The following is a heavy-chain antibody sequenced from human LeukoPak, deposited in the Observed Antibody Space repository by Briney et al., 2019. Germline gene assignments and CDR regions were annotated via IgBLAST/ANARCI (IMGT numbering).Heavy chain of an antibody. J-gene: IGHJ5*02. CDR1: GGSISSHY. Sequence: SETLSLTCTVSGGSISSHYWSWIRQPPGMGLEWIGYIYYSGSTNYNPSLKSRVTISVDTSKNQFSLKLSSVTAADTAVYYCARGRMRDNWFDPWGQGTLVTVSS. CDR2: IYYSGST. CDR3: ARGRMRDNWFDP. V-gene: IGHV4-59*11.